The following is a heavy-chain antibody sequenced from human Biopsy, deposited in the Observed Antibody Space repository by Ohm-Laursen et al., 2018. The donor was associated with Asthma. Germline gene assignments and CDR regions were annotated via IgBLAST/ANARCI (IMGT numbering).Heavy chain of an antibody. D-gene: IGHD2-2*01. CDR1: GGTFKTFV. CDR2: INSGFGTT. V-gene: IGHV1-69*01. Sequence: SSVKVSCKSLGGTFKTFVIGWVRQAPGQGLEWMGGINSGFGTTNYPQKFQDRVTITADDSTSTVYMELSSLRSEDTAVYYCARKSGSCISRTCYSLDFWGQGTLVTVSS. J-gene: IGHJ4*02. CDR3: ARKSGSCISRTCYSLDF.